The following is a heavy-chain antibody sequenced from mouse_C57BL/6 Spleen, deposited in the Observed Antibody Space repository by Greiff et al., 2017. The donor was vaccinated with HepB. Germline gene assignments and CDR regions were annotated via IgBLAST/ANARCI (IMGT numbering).Heavy chain of an antibody. CDR2: IRNKANNHAT. D-gene: IGHD2-1*01. CDR3: TRRGYGNYAWFAY. Sequence: DVMLVESGGGLVQPGGSMKLSCAASGFTFSDAWMDWVRQSPEKGLEWVAEIRNKANNHATYYAESVKGRFTISRDDSKSSVYLQMNSLRAEDTGIYYCTRRGYGNYAWFAYWGQGTLVTVSA. V-gene: IGHV6-6*01. CDR1: GFTFSDAW. J-gene: IGHJ3*01.